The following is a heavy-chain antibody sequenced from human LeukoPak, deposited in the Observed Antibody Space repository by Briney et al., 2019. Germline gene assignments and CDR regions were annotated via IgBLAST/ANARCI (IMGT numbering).Heavy chain of an antibody. Sequence: SETLTLTCAVDGGSFSGYYWSWIRQPPGKGLEWIGEINHSGSTNYNPSLKSRVTISVDTSKNQLSLKLSSVTAADTAVYYCARGYGSGSYYTPFDYWGERILLTVSS. J-gene: IGHJ4*02. V-gene: IGHV4-34*01. CDR1: GGSFSGYY. D-gene: IGHD3-10*01. CDR2: INHSGST. CDR3: ARGYGSGSYYTPFDY.